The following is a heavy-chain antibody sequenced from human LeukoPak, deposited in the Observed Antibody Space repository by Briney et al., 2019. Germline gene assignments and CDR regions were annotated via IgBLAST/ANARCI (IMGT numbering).Heavy chain of an antibody. CDR3: VGGIGWQPDY. CDR1: AGYTFSDYW. Sequence: GGSLRLSCAASAGYTFSDYWMNWVRQAPGKGLEWVAIISQDGREKLYVDSVKGRFTISRDNAKSSLYLQINSLRAEDTAVYYCVGGIGWQPDYWGQGTLVTVSS. CDR2: ISQDGREK. J-gene: IGHJ4*02. D-gene: IGHD6-19*01. V-gene: IGHV3-7*03.